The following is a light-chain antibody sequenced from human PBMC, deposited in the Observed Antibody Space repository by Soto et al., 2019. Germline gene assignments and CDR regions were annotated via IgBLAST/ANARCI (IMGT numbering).Light chain of an antibody. CDR1: QTISDW. J-gene: IGKJ1*01. Sequence: DIQMTQFPSSLSASVGDRVTITCRASQTISDWLAWHQQKPGKAPKLLIYKASSLESGVPSRFSGSGSGTEFTLTISSLQPDDFATYYCLQYETYWTFGQGTKVDIK. CDR2: KAS. CDR3: LQYETYWT. V-gene: IGKV1-5*03.